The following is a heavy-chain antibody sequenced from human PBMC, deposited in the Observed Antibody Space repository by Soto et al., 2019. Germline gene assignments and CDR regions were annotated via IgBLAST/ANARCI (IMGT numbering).Heavy chain of an antibody. CDR1: GYTFTSYG. CDR2: ISAYNGNT. CDR3: ARDSTYYDILSGDYYYYGMDV. Sequence: ASVKVSCKASGYTFTSYGISWVRQAPGQGLEWMGWISAYNGNTNYAQKLQGRVTMTTDTSTSTDNMELRSLRSDDTAVYYFARDSTYYDILSGDYYYYGMDVWGQGTTVTVSS. D-gene: IGHD3-9*01. J-gene: IGHJ6*02. V-gene: IGHV1-18*01.